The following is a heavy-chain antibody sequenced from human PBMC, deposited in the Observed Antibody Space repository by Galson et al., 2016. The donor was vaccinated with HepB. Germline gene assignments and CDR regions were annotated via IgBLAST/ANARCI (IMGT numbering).Heavy chain of an antibody. D-gene: IGHD6-6*01. CDR3: ARVEYASSTGANRFDY. CDR2: MNPNSGNT. CDR1: GYTFTSYD. J-gene: IGHJ4*02. Sequence: SVKVSCKASGYTFTSYDIHWVRQATGQGLELMGWMNPNSGNTGYAQKFQGRVTLTRSTSKSTVYMELSSLRSEDMAMYYCARVEYASSTGANRFDYWGQGTLVTVSS. V-gene: IGHV1-8*02.